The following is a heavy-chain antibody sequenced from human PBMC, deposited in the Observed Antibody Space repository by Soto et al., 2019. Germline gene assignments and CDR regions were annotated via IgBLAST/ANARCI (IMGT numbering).Heavy chain of an antibody. Sequence: PSETLSLTCTVSGGSISSYYWSWIRQPPGKGLEWIGYIYYSGSTNYNPSLKSRVTISVDTSKNQFPLKLSSVTAADTAVYYCARGSSGSYYEDYYYGMDVWGQGTTVTVSS. D-gene: IGHD1-26*01. CDR2: IYYSGST. CDR3: ARGSSGSYYEDYYYGMDV. CDR1: GGSISSYY. V-gene: IGHV4-59*01. J-gene: IGHJ6*02.